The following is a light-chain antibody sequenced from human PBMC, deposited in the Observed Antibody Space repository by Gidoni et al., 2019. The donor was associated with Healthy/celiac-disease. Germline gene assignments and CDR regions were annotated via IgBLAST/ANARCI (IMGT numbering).Light chain of an antibody. CDR3: QQYGSSGCS. J-gene: IGKJ2*04. Sequence: RLLIYGASSRATGIPDRFSGSGSGTDFILTISRLEPEDFAVYYCQQYGSSGCSFXQXTKLEIK. CDR2: GAS. V-gene: IGKV3-20*01.